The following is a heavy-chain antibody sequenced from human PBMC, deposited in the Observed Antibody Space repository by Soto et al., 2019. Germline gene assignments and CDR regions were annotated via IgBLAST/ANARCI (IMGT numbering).Heavy chain of an antibody. Sequence: QVHLVQSGAEVKKPGASVNVSCQASGSITNHHMPWVRQAPGQGLERMGIFNPSGLSTTYAQKFQGRVTITGDTSTSTVYMELSSLTSEDTAVYFCAKVTHRGPIAVAGPLGSWGQGTLVIVSS. J-gene: IGHJ4*02. V-gene: IGHV1-46*01. CDR1: GSITNHH. CDR3: AKVTHRGPIAVAGPLGS. D-gene: IGHD6-19*01. CDR2: FNPSGLST.